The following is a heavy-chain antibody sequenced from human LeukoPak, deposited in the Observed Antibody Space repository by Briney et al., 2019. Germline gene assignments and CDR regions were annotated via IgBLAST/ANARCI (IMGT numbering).Heavy chain of an antibody. J-gene: IGHJ4*02. D-gene: IGHD7-27*01. CDR2: INPDTGGT. CDR1: GYTFSIYF. Sequence: ASVKVSCKASGYTFSIYFMHWMRQALGQRLEWMGWINPDTGGTSFAQNFQGRVTMTRDTSVSTAYMELSSLRSDDTAVYYCARGPSTGDFDFWGQGTLVTVSS. V-gene: IGHV1-2*02. CDR3: ARGPSTGDFDF.